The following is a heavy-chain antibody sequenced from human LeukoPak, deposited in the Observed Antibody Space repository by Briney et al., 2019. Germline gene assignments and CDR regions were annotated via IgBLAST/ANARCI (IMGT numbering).Heavy chain of an antibody. CDR1: GGTFSSYA. Sequence: ASVKVSCKASGGTFSSYAISWVRQAPGPGLEWMGCISAYNGNTNYAQKLQGRVTMTTDTSTSTAYMELRSLRSDDTAVYYCARDEEVEQQLVQIAFDIWGQGTMVSVSS. CDR2: ISAYNGNT. V-gene: IGHV1-18*01. J-gene: IGHJ3*02. CDR3: ARDEEVEQQLVQIAFDI. D-gene: IGHD6-13*01.